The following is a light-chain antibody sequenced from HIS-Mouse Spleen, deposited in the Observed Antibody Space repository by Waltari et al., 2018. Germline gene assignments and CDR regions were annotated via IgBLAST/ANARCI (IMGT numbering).Light chain of an antibody. CDR2: RDS. CDR1: NIGSKN. V-gene: IGLV3-9*01. J-gene: IGLJ2*01. CDR3: QVWDSSTVV. Sequence: SYELTQPLSVSVALGQTARITCGGNNIGSKNVHWYQQKPGQAPVLVIYRDSNRPSGIPEGFSGSNSGNTATLTISRAQAGDEADYYCQVWDSSTVVFGGGTKLTVL.